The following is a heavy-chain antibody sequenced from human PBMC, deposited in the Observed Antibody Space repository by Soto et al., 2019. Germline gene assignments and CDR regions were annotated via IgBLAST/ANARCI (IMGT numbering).Heavy chain of an antibody. V-gene: IGHV5-10-1*01. CDR3: AVGRITYYYDSSGYPADY. D-gene: IGHD3-22*01. Sequence: GESLKISCKGSGYSFTSYWISWVRQMPGKGLEWMGRIDPSDSYTNYSPSFQGHVTISADKSISTAYLQWSSLKASDTAMYYCAVGRITYYYDSSGYPADYWGKGTLVTVS. CDR2: IDPSDSYT. J-gene: IGHJ4*02. CDR1: GYSFTSYW.